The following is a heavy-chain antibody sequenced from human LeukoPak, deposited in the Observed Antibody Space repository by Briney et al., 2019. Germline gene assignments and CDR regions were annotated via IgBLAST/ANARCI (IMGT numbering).Heavy chain of an antibody. CDR2: ISSSSSYI. Sequence: GGSLRLSCAASGCTFSSYSMNWVRQAPGKGLEWVSSISSSSSYIYYADSVKGRFTISRDNAKNSLYLQMNSLRAEDTAVYYCAREAIDFWSGYTINWFDPWGQGTLVTVSS. V-gene: IGHV3-21*01. CDR3: AREAIDFWSGYTINWFDP. D-gene: IGHD3-3*01. CDR1: GCTFSSYS. J-gene: IGHJ5*02.